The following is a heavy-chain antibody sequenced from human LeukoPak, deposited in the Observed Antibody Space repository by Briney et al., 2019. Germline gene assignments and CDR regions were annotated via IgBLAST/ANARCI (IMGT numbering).Heavy chain of an antibody. J-gene: IGHJ4*02. CDR1: GFTFSSYS. Sequence: GGSLRLSYAASGFTFSSYSMNWVRQAPGKGLEWVSSISSSSSYIYYADSVKGRFTISRDNAKNSLYLQMNSLRAEDTAVYYCARAMSTVTTNFDYWGQGTLVTVSS. CDR2: ISSSSSYI. D-gene: IGHD4-17*01. V-gene: IGHV3-21*01. CDR3: ARAMSTVTTNFDY.